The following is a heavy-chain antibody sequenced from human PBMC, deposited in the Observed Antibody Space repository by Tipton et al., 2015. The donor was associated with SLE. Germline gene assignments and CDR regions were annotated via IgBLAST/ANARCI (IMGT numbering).Heavy chain of an antibody. CDR1: GFTLTDYD. J-gene: IGHJ6*02. CDR3: ARETTQTRDGLDV. Sequence: QLVQSGAEVKQPGVSVKVSCKASGFTLTDYDINWVRQTTPGQGLEWMGWMNPSGNTNYEEKFQGRVTMTRDTSINTAYMELSSLRSEDTAVYFCARETTQTRDGLDVWGQGTTVIVSS. CDR2: MNPSGNT. V-gene: IGHV1-8*01. D-gene: IGHD1-1*01.